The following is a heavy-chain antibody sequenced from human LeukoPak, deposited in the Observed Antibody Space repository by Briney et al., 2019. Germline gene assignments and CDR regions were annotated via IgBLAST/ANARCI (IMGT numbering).Heavy chain of an antibody. CDR3: ARLSNYYGSGIYIDY. CDR1: GGAISSYY. D-gene: IGHD3-10*01. Sequence: PSETLSLTCTVPGGAISSYYWSWIRQPPGKGLEWIGYIYYSGSTNYNPSLKSRVNISVDTSKNRFSLKLSSVTAADTAVYYCARLSNYYGSGIYIDYWGQGTLVTVSS. V-gene: IGHV4-59*08. J-gene: IGHJ4*02. CDR2: IYYSGST.